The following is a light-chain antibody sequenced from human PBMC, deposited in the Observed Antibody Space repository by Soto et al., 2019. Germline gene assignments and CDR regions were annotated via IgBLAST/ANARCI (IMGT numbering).Light chain of an antibody. J-gene: IGLJ1*01. CDR3: CSYAGSSTV. CDR1: SSDVGSYNL. V-gene: IGLV2-23*02. Sequence: QSALTQPASVSGSPGQSITISCTGTSSDVGSYNLVSWYQQHPGKAPKLMICEVSKRPSGVSTRFSGSKSGNTASLTISGLQAEDEADYYCCSYAGSSTVFGTGTKLTVL. CDR2: EVS.